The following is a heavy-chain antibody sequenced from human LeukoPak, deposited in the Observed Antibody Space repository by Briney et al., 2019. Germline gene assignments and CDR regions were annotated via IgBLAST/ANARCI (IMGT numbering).Heavy chain of an antibody. Sequence: SETLSLTCAVYGGSFSGYYWSWIRQPPGKGLEWIGEINHSGSTNYNPSLKSRVTISVDTTKNQCSLKLSSVTAADTAVYYCARGIVVVVAATPGYFDYWGQGTLVTVSS. CDR3: ARGIVVVVAATPGYFDY. CDR1: GGSFSGYY. J-gene: IGHJ4*02. D-gene: IGHD2-15*01. CDR2: INHSGST. V-gene: IGHV4-34*01.